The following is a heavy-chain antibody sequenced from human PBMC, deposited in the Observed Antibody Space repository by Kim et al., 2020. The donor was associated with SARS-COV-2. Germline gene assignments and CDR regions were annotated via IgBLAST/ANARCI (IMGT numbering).Heavy chain of an antibody. J-gene: IGHJ4*02. Sequence: GGSLRLSCAASGFTFSSYGMHWVRQAPGKGLEWVAVIWYDGSNKYYADSVKGRFTISRDNSKNTLYLQMNSLRAEDTAVYYCARDPGTYYGSGSYFFIRAFGYFDYWGQGTLVTVSS. D-gene: IGHD3-10*01. CDR3: ARDPGTYYGSGSYFFIRAFGYFDY. CDR1: GFTFSSYG. CDR2: IWYDGSNK. V-gene: IGHV3-33*01.